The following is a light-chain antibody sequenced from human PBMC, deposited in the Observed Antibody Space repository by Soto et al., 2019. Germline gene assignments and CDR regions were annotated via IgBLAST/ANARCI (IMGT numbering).Light chain of an antibody. V-gene: IGKV1-17*01. CDR2: EAS. Sequence: DIQVTQSPSSLSASVVDRVTITCRAIQGIRNDLGWYQQKQGKAPKLLIYEASSLQSGVPSRISGSGYGTDFNLTISSLQTEDFATYYCQQANSFPITFGQGTRLEIK. CDR3: QQANSFPIT. J-gene: IGKJ5*01. CDR1: QGIRND.